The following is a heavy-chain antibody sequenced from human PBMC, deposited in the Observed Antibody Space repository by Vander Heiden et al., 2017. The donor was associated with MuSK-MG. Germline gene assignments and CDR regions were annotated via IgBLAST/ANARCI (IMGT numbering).Heavy chain of an antibody. Sequence: EVQLVESGGGLVHPGGPMKLSCATSGLDFRGFAMQRVRQSPGKGLEWVGRIRGEFTRNATAYSPSVKGRFFISRDDSKNTAYLQMNSLTTEDTATYYCTTYGSGSSFYFYMDLWGKGTTVTVSS. D-gene: IGHD3-10*01. V-gene: IGHV3-73*02. CDR2: IRGEFTRNAT. J-gene: IGHJ6*03. CDR1: GLDFRGFA. CDR3: TTYGSGSSFYFYMDL.